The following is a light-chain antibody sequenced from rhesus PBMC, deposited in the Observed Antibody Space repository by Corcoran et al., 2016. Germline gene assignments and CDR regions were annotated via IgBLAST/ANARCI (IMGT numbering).Light chain of an antibody. CDR1: QYISNY. Sequence: DIQMTQSPSSLSASVGDRVTITCRASQYISNYLNWYQQEAGKTPKLLIYSASRLQSGVPSRFSGSGSGTEFTLTIGSLQPEDFASYYCQQSNDYLSTFGGGTKVEIK. CDR2: SAS. V-gene: IGKV1-41*01. CDR3: QQSNDYLST. J-gene: IGKJ4*01.